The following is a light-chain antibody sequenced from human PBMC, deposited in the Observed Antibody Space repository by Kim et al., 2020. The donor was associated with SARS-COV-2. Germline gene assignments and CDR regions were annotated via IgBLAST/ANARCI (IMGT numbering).Light chain of an antibody. V-gene: IGKV1-39*01. Sequence: DIQVTQSPSSLSASVGDTVTITCRASYNIGRYFNWYQQKPGKAPRVLIYGATNLESGVPSRFSGSASGTEFTLTITGLQPEDVATYFCQQSYTNPPTFGQGTKVE. J-gene: IGKJ1*01. CDR3: QQSYTNPPT. CDR1: YNIGRY. CDR2: GAT.